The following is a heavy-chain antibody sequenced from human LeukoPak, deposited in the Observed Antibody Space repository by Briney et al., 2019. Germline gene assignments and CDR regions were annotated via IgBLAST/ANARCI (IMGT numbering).Heavy chain of an antibody. D-gene: IGHD1-1*01. V-gene: IGHV4-39*07. Sequence: SETLSLTCTVSGGSISTSNYYWGWIRQPPGKGLEWIGNIFYSGSTYYSPSLRGRVTISVDTSKNQFSLKLSSVTAADTAVYYCARAETGTDQNFDYWGQGTLVTVPS. J-gene: IGHJ4*02. CDR1: GGSISTSNYY. CDR3: ARAETGTDQNFDY. CDR2: IFYSGST.